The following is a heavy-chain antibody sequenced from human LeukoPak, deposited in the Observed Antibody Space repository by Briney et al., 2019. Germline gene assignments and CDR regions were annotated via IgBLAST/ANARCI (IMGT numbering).Heavy chain of an antibody. Sequence: RAGGSLRLSCAASGFTFRNYVIHWVRQAPGKGLEWVAVTPSDLNVKLYADSVKGRFTISRDNSRSTLYLQMNSLRPEDTAIYYCAREGYYGSGSPPSLYFDYWGQGTLVTVSS. D-gene: IGHD3-10*01. V-gene: IGHV3-30-3*01. CDR2: TPSDLNVK. CDR3: AREGYYGSGSPPSLYFDY. J-gene: IGHJ4*02. CDR1: GFTFRNYV.